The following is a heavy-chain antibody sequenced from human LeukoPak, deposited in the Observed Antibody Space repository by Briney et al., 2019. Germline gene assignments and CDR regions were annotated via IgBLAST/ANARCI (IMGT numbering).Heavy chain of an antibody. CDR1: GGSISSSSYY. D-gene: IGHD6-19*01. CDR3: ARGTLYSGWSYYFDY. CDR2: IYYTGSP. J-gene: IGHJ4*02. V-gene: IGHV4-39*07. Sequence: SETLSLTCAVSGGSISSSSYYWGWIRQPPGQGLEWIGSIYYTGSPYYNPSLKSRVTISVDTSKNQFSLKLSSVTAADTAMYYCARGTLYSGWSYYFDYWGQGSQVTVSS.